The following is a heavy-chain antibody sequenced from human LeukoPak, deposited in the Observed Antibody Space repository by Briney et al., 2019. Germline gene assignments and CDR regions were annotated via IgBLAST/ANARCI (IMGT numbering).Heavy chain of an antibody. CDR2: INPNHGGP. Sequence: AAVKVSCKGSGYTFTGYYMHWVRQAPGQGLEWMGWINPNHGGPNYAQKFPGRLTMTRDTCISTAYMELGRLRSDGTAVYYCARNLYFDSSGYYHYWGQGTLVTVSS. J-gene: IGHJ4*02. CDR1: GYTFTGYY. D-gene: IGHD3-22*01. CDR3: ARNLYFDSSGYYHY. V-gene: IGHV1-2*02.